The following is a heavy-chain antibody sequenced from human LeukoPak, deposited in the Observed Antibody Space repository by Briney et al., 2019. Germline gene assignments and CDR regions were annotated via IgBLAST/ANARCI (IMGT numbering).Heavy chain of an antibody. CDR1: GGSISSGGYS. D-gene: IGHD3-16*01. CDR2: IYHSGST. Sequence: SETLSLTCAVSGGSISSGGYSWSWIRQPPGKGLEWIGYIYHSGSTYYNPSLKSRVTISVDRSKNQFSLKLSSVTAADTAVYYCASYAHYFDYWGQGTLVTVSS. V-gene: IGHV4-30-2*01. CDR3: ASYAHYFDY. J-gene: IGHJ4*02.